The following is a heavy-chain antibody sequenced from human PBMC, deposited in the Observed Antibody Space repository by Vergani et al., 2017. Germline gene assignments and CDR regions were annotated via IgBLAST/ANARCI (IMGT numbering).Heavy chain of an antibody. J-gene: IGHJ4*02. V-gene: IGHV3-33*01. CDR1: GFTFSSYG. D-gene: IGHD2-2*01. CDR3: ARAGAIADIVVVPAALLFDY. Sequence: QVQLVESGGGVVQPGRSLRLSCAASGFTFSSYGMHCVRQAPGKGLEWVAVIWYDVSNKYYADSVKGRFTISRDNSKNTLYLQMNSLRAEDTAVYYCARAGAIADIVVVPAALLFDYWGQGTLVTVSS. CDR2: IWYDVSNK.